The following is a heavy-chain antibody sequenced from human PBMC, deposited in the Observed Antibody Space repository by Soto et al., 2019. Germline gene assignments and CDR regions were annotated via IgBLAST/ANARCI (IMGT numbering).Heavy chain of an antibody. CDR2: IYYSGST. Sequence: QVQLQESGPGLVKPSQTLSLTCTVSGGSISSGDYSWSWIRQPPGKGLEWIGYIYYSGSTYYNPSLKSRVTISVDTSKNQFSLKLSSVTAADTAVYYCARDYLLDYRQYYGMDVWGQGTTVTVSS. J-gene: IGHJ6*02. CDR3: ARDYLLDYRQYYGMDV. D-gene: IGHD4-4*01. CDR1: GGSISSGDYS. V-gene: IGHV4-30-4*01.